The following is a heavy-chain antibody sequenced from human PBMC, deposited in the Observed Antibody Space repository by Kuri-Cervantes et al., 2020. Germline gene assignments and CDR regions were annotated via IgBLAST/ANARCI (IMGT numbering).Heavy chain of an antibody. J-gene: IGHJ4*02. CDR1: GFTFSSYW. CDR3: ARGLVGSSWYDYFDY. V-gene: IGHV3-7*03. Sequence: GGSLRLSCVASGFTFSSYWIHWVRQAPGKGLEWIANINQDGSEKKYVDSVKGRFTISRDNSKNTLYLQMNSLRAEDTAVYYCARGLVGSSWYDYFDYWGQGTLVTVSS. D-gene: IGHD6-13*01. CDR2: INQDGSEK.